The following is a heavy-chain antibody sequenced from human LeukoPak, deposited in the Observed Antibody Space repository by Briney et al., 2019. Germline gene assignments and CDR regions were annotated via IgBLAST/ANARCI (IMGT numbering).Heavy chain of an antibody. CDR2: IKPNSGGT. D-gene: IGHD1-26*01. CDR3: ATMGATTFDH. CDR1: GYTFTDYY. V-gene: IGHV1-2*02. Sequence: GASVKVSCKASGYTFTDYYIHWVRQAPGQGLEWLGWIKPNSGGTNYAQKLQGRVTMTRETSIRTVYMEVSRLTSDDTAVYYCATMGATTFDHWGQGTLLTVSS. J-gene: IGHJ4*02.